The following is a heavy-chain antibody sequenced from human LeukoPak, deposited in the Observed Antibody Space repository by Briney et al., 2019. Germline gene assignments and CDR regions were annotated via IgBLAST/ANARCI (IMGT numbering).Heavy chain of an antibody. J-gene: IGHJ5*02. CDR2: IYTSGST. Sequence: TLSLTCTVSGGSISSGSYYWSWIRQPAGKGLEWIGRIYTSGSTNYNPSLKSRVTISVDTSKNQFSLKLSSVTAADTAVYYYARGDYDILTGLSNWFDPWGQGTLVTVSS. CDR1: GGSISSGSYY. CDR3: ARGDYDILTGLSNWFDP. D-gene: IGHD3-9*01. V-gene: IGHV4-61*02.